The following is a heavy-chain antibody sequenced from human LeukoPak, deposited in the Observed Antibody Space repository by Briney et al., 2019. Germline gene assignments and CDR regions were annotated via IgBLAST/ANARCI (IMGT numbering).Heavy chain of an antibody. Sequence: SETLSLTCTVSGGSISSYYWSWLRQPAGKGLEWIGRIYTSGSTNYNPSLKSRVTISVDTSKNQFSLKLSSVTAADTAVYYCARLQALGWFDPWGQGTLVTVSS. V-gene: IGHV4-4*07. CDR2: IYTSGST. CDR3: ARLQALGWFDP. J-gene: IGHJ5*02. CDR1: GGSISSYY. D-gene: IGHD5-24*01.